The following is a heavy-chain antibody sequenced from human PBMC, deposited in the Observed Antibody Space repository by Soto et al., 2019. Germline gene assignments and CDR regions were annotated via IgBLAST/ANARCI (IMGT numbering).Heavy chain of an antibody. J-gene: IGHJ4*02. Sequence: TLSLTCTVSGGSISSGGYYWSWIRQHPGKGLEWIGYIYYSGSTCYNPSLKSRVTISVDTSKNQFSLKLSPVTAADTAVYYCARARTVVYAIGAYYFDYWGQGTLVTVSS. D-gene: IGHD2-8*02. CDR3: ARARTVVYAIGAYYFDY. CDR2: IYYSGST. V-gene: IGHV4-31*03. CDR1: GGSISSGGYY.